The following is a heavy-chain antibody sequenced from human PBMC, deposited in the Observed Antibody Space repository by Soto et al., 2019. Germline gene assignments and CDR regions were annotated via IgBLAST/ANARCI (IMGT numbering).Heavy chain of an antibody. D-gene: IGHD6-13*01. CDR1: GYTFSRIS. J-gene: IGHJ6*02. V-gene: IGHV1-18*01. CDR2: ISADNGNK. Sequence: QVQLVQSGAGVRKPGASVKVSCKASGYTFSRISITWVRQAPGQALEWMGWISADNGNKNYGQTFQERVTLTTDTSTNTADMGLSSLRSDDTAVYFCARGRAASDVFGMDVWCHGATVTVS. CDR3: ARGRAASDVFGMDV.